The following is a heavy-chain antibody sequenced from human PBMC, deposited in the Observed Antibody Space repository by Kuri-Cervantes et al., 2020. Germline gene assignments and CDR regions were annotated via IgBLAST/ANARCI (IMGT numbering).Heavy chain of an antibody. CDR1: GFTFSSYS. CDR3: ARDQHQWLVSAPNWFDP. D-gene: IGHD6-19*01. CDR2: ISSSSSTI. J-gene: IGHJ5*02. Sequence: GESLKISCAASGFTFSSYSMNWVRQAPGKGLEWVSYISSSSSTIYYADSVKGRFTISRDNAKNSLYLQMNSLRDEDTAVYYCARDQHQWLVSAPNWFDPWGQGTLVTVSS. V-gene: IGHV3-48*02.